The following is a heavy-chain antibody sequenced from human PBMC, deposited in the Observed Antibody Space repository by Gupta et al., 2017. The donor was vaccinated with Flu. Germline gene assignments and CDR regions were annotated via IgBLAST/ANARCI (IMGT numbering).Heavy chain of an antibody. J-gene: IGHJ3*02. Sequence: EVQLVESGGGLVQPGGSLRLSCSASGFTFSSYAMHWVRQAPGKGLEYVSAISSNGGSTYYADSVKGRFTISRDNSKNTLYLQMSSLRAEDTAVYYCVNRGFDWEPGAFDIWGQGTMVTVSS. V-gene: IGHV3-64D*06. D-gene: IGHD3-9*01. CDR3: VNRGFDWEPGAFDI. CDR1: GFTFSSYA. CDR2: ISSNGGST.